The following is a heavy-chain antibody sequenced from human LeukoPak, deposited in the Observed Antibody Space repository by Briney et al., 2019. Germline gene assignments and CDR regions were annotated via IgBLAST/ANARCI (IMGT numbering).Heavy chain of an antibody. Sequence: SETLSLTCTVSGGSISSYYWGWIRQPPGKGLEWIGSIYYSGSTYYNPSLKSRVTISVDTSKNQFSLKLSSVTAADTAVYYCARHRRRDGYKIFDYWGQGTLVTVSS. D-gene: IGHD5-24*01. J-gene: IGHJ4*02. CDR2: IYYSGST. CDR3: ARHRRRDGYKIFDY. CDR1: GGSISSYY. V-gene: IGHV4-39*01.